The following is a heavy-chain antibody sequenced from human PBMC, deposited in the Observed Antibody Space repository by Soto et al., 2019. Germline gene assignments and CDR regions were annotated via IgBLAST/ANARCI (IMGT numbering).Heavy chain of an antibody. D-gene: IGHD6-19*01. V-gene: IGHV3-23*01. CDR1: GFTFSSYA. CDR2: ISGSGGST. J-gene: IGHJ4*02. CDR3: AKDFQWLGGEFDY. Sequence: GGSLRLSCAASGFTFSSYAKSWVRQAPGKGLEWVSAISGSGGSTYYADSVKGRFTISRDNSKNTLYLQMNSLRAEDTAVYYCAKDFQWLGGEFDYWGQGTLVTVSS.